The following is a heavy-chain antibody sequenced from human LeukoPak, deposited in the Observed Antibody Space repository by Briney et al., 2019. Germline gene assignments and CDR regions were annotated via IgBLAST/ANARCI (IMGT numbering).Heavy chain of an antibody. J-gene: IGHJ4*02. Sequence: PSETLSLTCTFSGGTISSGDFYWSWIRQPPGKGLEWSGYISYSGSSYYNPSLKSRVTISVDTSKNQFSLKLSSVTAADTAVYYCARLTEGWWGQGALVTVSS. CDR3: ARLTEGW. CDR1: GGTISSGDFY. D-gene: IGHD2-15*01. V-gene: IGHV4-30-4*01. CDR2: ISYSGSS.